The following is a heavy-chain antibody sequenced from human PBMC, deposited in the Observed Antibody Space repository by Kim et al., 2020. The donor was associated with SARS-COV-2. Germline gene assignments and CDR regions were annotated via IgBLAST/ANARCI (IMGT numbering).Heavy chain of an antibody. V-gene: IGHV4-59*13. Sequence: SETLSLTCTVSGGSISSYYWSWIRQPPGKGLEWIGYIYYSGSTNYNPSLKSRVTISVDTSKNQFSLKLSSVTAADTAVYYCAGGFVRKNNWFDPWGQGTLVTVSS. D-gene: IGHD3-10*01. CDR2: IYYSGST. J-gene: IGHJ5*02. CDR3: AGGFVRKNNWFDP. CDR1: GGSISSYY.